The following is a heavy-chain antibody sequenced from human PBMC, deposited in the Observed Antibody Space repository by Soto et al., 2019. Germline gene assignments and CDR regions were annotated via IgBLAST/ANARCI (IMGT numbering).Heavy chain of an antibody. Sequence: QVQLVESGGGVVQPGRSLRLSCAASGFTFSSYGMHWVRQAPGKGLEWVAVISYDGSNKYYADSVKGRFTISRDNSKNTLYLQMNSLRAEDTAVYYCAKDLVVPAAMGGPIDCWGQGTLVTVSS. D-gene: IGHD2-2*01. CDR2: ISYDGSNK. CDR3: AKDLVVPAAMGGPIDC. CDR1: GFTFSSYG. J-gene: IGHJ4*02. V-gene: IGHV3-30*18.